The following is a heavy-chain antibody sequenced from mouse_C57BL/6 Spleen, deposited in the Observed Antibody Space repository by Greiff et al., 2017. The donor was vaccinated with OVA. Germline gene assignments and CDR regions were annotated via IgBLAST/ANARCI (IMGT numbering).Heavy chain of an antibody. Sequence: VKLQQSGAELVRPGTSVKVSCKASGYAFTNYLIEWVKQRPGQGLEWIGVINPGSGGTNYNEKFKGKATLTADKSSNTAYMQLSSLTSEDSAVYFCARGGTTVVEEGFFDYWGQGTTLTVSS. CDR2: INPGSGGT. CDR1: GYAFTNYL. J-gene: IGHJ2*01. D-gene: IGHD1-1*01. CDR3: ARGGTTVVEEGFFDY. V-gene: IGHV1-54*01.